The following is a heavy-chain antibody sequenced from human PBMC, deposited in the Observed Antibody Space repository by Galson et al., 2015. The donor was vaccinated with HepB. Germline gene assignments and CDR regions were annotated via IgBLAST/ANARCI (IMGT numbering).Heavy chain of an antibody. CDR3: TRDGKRYYDFCSGYSNWFDP. CDR1: GFAFSTYA. J-gene: IGHJ5*02. Sequence: SLRLSCAASGFAFSTYAMHWVRQTPGKGLEWMTVISYEGSNKYYADSVKGRFTVSRDNSKNTLYLQMNSLRTEDTAVYYCTRDGKRYYDFCSGYSNWFDPWGQGTLVTVAS. CDR2: ISYEGSNK. V-gene: IGHV3-30-3*01. D-gene: IGHD3-3*01.